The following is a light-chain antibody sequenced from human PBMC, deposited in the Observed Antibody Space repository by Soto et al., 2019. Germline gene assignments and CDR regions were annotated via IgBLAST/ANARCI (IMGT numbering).Light chain of an antibody. CDR1: QSVSSN. Sequence: EIVMTPSPSTLSVSPGERATLSCRASQSVSSNLAWYQQKPGQAPRLLIYGASTRATGIPDRFSGSGSGTDFTLTISRLEPEDFAVYYCQQYGGSSWTFGQGTKVDIK. V-gene: IGKV3-20*01. CDR2: GAS. CDR3: QQYGGSSWT. J-gene: IGKJ1*01.